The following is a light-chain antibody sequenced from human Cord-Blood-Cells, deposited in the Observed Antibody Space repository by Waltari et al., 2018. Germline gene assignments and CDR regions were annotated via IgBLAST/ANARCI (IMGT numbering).Light chain of an antibody. CDR2: EVS. J-gene: IGLJ1*01. Sequence: QSALTQPPSVSGSPGQSVTISCTGTSSDVGRYNRVSWYQQPPVTAPKLMIYEVSNRPSVVPDRFSVSKSRNTASLTISGLQAEDEADYYCSSYTCISTYVFGTGTKVTGL. V-gene: IGLV2-18*02. CDR3: SSYTCISTYV. CDR1: SSDVGRYNR.